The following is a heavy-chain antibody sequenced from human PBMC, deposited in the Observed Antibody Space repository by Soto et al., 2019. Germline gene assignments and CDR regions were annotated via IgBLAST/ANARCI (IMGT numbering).Heavy chain of an antibody. CDR1: GFTFSSYW. D-gene: IGHD3-3*01. J-gene: IGHJ6*02. Sequence: GGSLRLSCAASGFTFSSYWMSWVRQAPGKGLEWVANIKQDGSEKYYVDSVKGRFTISRDNAKNSLYLQMNSLRAEDTAVYYCARETYDFWSGSLVYGMDVWGQGTTVTVSS. CDR3: ARETYDFWSGSLVYGMDV. V-gene: IGHV3-7*01. CDR2: IKQDGSEK.